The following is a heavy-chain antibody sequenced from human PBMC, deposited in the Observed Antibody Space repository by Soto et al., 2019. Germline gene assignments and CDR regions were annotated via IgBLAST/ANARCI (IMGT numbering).Heavy chain of an antibody. CDR1: GGTFSSYS. D-gene: IGHD1-26*01. CDR2: IIPIFGTA. Sequence: QVQLVQSGAEVKKPGSSVKVSCKASGGTFSSYSINWVRQAPGQGLEWMGEIIPIFGTANFAQKFQGGVTITADESTSTAYMELSSLRSEDTAVYYCARAGGRDSGGIDYWGQGTLVTVSS. CDR3: ARAGGRDSGGIDY. V-gene: IGHV1-69*01. J-gene: IGHJ4*02.